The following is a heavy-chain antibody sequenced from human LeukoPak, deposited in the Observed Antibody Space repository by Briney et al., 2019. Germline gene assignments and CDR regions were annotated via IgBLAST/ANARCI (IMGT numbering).Heavy chain of an antibody. D-gene: IGHD5-18*01. Sequence: GGSLRLSCAASGFTFSSSAMSWVRQAPGKGLEWVSSISGSGTSTYYADSVQGRFTISRDNSKSTVYLQVNSLRAEDTALYYCARDDGWIQFNFWGQGTLVTVSS. CDR1: GFTFSSSA. CDR2: ISGSGTST. CDR3: ARDDGWIQFNF. J-gene: IGHJ4*02. V-gene: IGHV3-23*01.